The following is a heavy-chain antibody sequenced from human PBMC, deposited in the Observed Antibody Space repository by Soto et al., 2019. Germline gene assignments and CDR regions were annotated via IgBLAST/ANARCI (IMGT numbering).Heavy chain of an antibody. D-gene: IGHD3-16*01. CDR3: ARHQRDDASRKIDC. CDR2: IYSGGRN. V-gene: IGHV4-4*07. J-gene: IGHJ4*02. Sequence: SETLSLTCTVSGGSISSFYWSWIRQPAGKGLEWIGRIYSGGRNNYNPSLKSRVTMSVDTSKNQFSLRLSSVTAADTAMYYCARHQRDDASRKIDCWGQGTLVTVSS. CDR1: GGSISSFY.